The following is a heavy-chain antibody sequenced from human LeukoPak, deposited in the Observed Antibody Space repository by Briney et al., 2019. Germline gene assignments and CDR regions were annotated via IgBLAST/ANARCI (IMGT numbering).Heavy chain of an antibody. Sequence: GESLKISCTGSGYSFTSYWIGWVRQMPGKGLEWMGIICPGDSDTRYSPSFQGQVTISADKSITTAYLQWSSLQASDTAMYYCARTGDSGNDRGYLQYWGQGTLVTVSS. CDR1: GYSFTSYW. CDR3: ARTGDSGNDRGYLQY. V-gene: IGHV5-51*01. CDR2: ICPGDSDT. J-gene: IGHJ4*02. D-gene: IGHD5-12*01.